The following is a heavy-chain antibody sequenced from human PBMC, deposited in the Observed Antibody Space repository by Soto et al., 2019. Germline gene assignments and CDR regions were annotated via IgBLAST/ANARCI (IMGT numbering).Heavy chain of an antibody. CDR3: AHKGVAGYGWVN. J-gene: IGHJ4*02. V-gene: IGHV2-5*02. D-gene: IGHD5-18*01. CDR2: IYWDDDK. CDR1: GFSLSTSGVG. Sequence: QITLKESGPTLVKPTQTLTLTCTFSGFSLSTSGVGVGWIRQFPGKALERLALIYWDDDKRYSPSLKSRLTITKDTSKNQVVLTMTNMDPVDTATYYCAHKGVAGYGWVNWGQGTLVTVSS.